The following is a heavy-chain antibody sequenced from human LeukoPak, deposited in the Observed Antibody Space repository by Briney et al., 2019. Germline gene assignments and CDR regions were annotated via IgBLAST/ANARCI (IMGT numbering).Heavy chain of an antibody. CDR1: GYTFTNNY. Sequence: ASVKVTCKASGYTFTNNYLHWVRQAPGQGLEWMGMIYPRDGSTSYAQNFQGRVTVTRDTSTTTVHMELRGLRSEDTAVYYCARDQEGFDYWGQGTVVTVSS. V-gene: IGHV1-46*01. J-gene: IGHJ4*02. CDR2: IYPRDGST. CDR3: ARDQEGFDY.